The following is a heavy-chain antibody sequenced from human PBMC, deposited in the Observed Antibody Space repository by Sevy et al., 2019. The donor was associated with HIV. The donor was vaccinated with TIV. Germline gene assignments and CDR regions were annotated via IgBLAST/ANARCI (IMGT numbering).Heavy chain of an antibody. V-gene: IGHV3-30*04. D-gene: IGHD6-19*01. CDR3: ARDGITNGWYRGYYFDY. J-gene: IGHJ4*02. CDR1: GFTFTTYA. CDR2: ISYDGTDK. Sequence: GESLKISCAASGFTFTTYAMHWVRQAPGKGLDWVAFISYDGTDKYYADSVKGRFTISRDSSKNTQSLQMNSLRAEDTAVYYCARDGITNGWYRGYYFDYWGQGTLVTVSS.